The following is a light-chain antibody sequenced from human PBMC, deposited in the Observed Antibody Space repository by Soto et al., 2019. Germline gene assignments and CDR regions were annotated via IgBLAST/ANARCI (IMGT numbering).Light chain of an antibody. V-gene: IGKV3-11*01. J-gene: IGKJ4*01. CDR1: QNIDTS. Sequence: IVLTQSPATLSLSPGERATLSCRASQNIDTSLTWFQQKPGKAPRLLMYDASTLPTGIPSRFSGSGSGTDFTLTINSLDPEDFATYYCQQRRGWPITFGGGTKVEIK. CDR2: DAS. CDR3: QQRRGWPIT.